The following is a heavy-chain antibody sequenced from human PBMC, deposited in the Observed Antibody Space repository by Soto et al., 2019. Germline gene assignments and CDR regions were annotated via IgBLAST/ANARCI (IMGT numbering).Heavy chain of an antibody. V-gene: IGHV4-39*01. Sequence: QLQLQESGPGLVKPSETLSLTCTVSGDSIDTSSYCWGWIRQPPGKGLEWIGSVCYRGTTYYNPSLKSRLTRSVDTSKRQFSLKLSSVTAADTAVFYCARQGEHSSSYCFDSWGQGTLVTVSS. J-gene: IGHJ4*02. D-gene: IGHD6-6*01. CDR1: GDSIDTSSYC. CDR3: ARQGEHSSSYCFDS. CDR2: VCYRGTT.